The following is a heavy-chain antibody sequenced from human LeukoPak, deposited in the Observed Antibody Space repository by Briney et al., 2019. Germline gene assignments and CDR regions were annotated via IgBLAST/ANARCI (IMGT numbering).Heavy chain of an antibody. Sequence: GASVKVSCKASGYTFTSYYMHWVRQAPGQGLEWMGIINPSGGSTSYAQKFQGRVTMTRDTSTSTVYMELGSLRSEDTAVYYCASMPQSFDSSGPIGIIDYWGQGTLVTVSS. D-gene: IGHD3-22*01. CDR3: ASMPQSFDSSGPIGIIDY. V-gene: IGHV1-46*01. J-gene: IGHJ4*02. CDR2: INPSGGST. CDR1: GYTFTSYY.